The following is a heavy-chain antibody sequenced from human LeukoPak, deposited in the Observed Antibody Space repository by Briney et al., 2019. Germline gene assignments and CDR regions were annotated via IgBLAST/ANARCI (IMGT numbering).Heavy chain of an antibody. V-gene: IGHV3-30-3*01. CDR3: ARDHQTYGDYRRTVYYHGMDV. Sequence: GKSLRLSCAASGFTFSSYSTHWVRQAPGKGLEWVAVISYDGSNKYYAGSVRGRFTISRDNSKNTLYLQMTSLRAEDTAVYYCARDHQTYGDYRRTVYYHGMDVWGQGTTVTVSS. D-gene: IGHD4-17*01. CDR2: ISYDGSNK. CDR1: GFTFSSYS. J-gene: IGHJ6*02.